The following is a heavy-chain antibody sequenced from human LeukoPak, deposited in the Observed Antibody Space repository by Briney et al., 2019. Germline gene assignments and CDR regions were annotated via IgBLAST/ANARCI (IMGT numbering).Heavy chain of an antibody. J-gene: IGHJ5*02. CDR1: GYTFTSYG. D-gene: IGHD6-6*01. Sequence: ASVTVSCKASGYTFTSYGISWVRQAPGQGLEWMGWISAYNGNTNYAQTLQGRVTMTTDTSTSTAYMELRSLRSDDTAVYYCARVHRRAYSSSSQGFDPWGQGTLVTVSS. V-gene: IGHV1-18*01. CDR2: ISAYNGNT. CDR3: ARVHRRAYSSSSQGFDP.